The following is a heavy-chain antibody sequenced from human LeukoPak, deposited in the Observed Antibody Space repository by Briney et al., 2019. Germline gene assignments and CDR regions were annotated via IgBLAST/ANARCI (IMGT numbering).Heavy chain of an antibody. D-gene: IGHD3-10*01. J-gene: IGHJ4*02. CDR2: IDPVDGET. CDR1: GYPFSDYY. Sequence: ASVKVSCKASGYPFSDYYIHWVQEAPGKGLEWMGRIDPVDGETTYAESFQGRVTFTADRSTYTIYMGLNSLTFADRAVYYCARDHEERGPYLDLWGQGTQVIVSS. CDR3: ARDHEERGPYLDL. V-gene: IGHV1-69-2*01.